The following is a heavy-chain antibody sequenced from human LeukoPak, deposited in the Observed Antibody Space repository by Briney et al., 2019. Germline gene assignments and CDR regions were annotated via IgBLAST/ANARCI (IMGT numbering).Heavy chain of an antibody. D-gene: IGHD5-18*01. CDR3: ARERAMEFFDY. Sequence: SETLSLTCAVYGGSFSGYYWSWIRQPPGKGLEWVGAINHNGSTTYNPSLQSRVTISVDTSKNQFPLKLSSVTAADTAVYYCARERAMEFFDYWGQGTLVTVSS. CDR2: INHNGST. V-gene: IGHV4-34*01. J-gene: IGHJ4*02. CDR1: GGSFSGYY.